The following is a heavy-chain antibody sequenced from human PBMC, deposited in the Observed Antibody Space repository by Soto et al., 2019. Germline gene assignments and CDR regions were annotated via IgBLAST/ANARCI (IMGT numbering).Heavy chain of an antibody. CDR2: IYHSGST. V-gene: IGHV4-38-2*01. J-gene: IGHJ4*02. CDR3: ARVLGVPAEYYFDY. D-gene: IGHD6-25*01. CDR1: GYSISSGYY. Sequence: SETLSLTCAVSGYSISSGYYSGWIRQPPGKGLEWIGSIYHSGSTYYNPSLKSRVTISVDTSKNQFSLKLSSVTAADTAVYYCARVLGVPAEYYFDYWGQGTLVTVSS.